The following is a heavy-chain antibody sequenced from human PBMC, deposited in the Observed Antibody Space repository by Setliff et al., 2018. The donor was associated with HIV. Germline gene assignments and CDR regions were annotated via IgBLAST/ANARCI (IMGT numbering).Heavy chain of an antibody. CDR2: IYTSGST. V-gene: IGHV4-59*08. CDR3: ARHSPNVGVRGDAFDI. D-gene: IGHD2-8*01. CDR1: GGSISTYF. J-gene: IGHJ3*02. Sequence: SETLSLTCTVSGGSISTYFWTWLRQPPGKGLEWIGYIYTSGSTNYNPSLKSRVTISVDTSKNQFSLRLSSVTAADTAVYYCARHSPNVGVRGDAFDIWGQGTVVTVSS.